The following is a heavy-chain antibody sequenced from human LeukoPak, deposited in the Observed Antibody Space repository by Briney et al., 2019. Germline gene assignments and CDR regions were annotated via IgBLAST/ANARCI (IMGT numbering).Heavy chain of an antibody. J-gene: IGHJ3*02. CDR3: ARDQNSMGPDAFDI. D-gene: IGHD2/OR15-2a*01. CDR1: GGTFSSYA. Sequence: SVKVSCKASGGTFSSYAISWVRQAPGQGLEWMGRIIPILGIANYAQKFQGRVTITADKSTSTAYMEPSSLRSEDTAVYYCARDQNSMGPDAFDIWGQGTMVTVSS. CDR2: IIPILGIA. V-gene: IGHV1-69*04.